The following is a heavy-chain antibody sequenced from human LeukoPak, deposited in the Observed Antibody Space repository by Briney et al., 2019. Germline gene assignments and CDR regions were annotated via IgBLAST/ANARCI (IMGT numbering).Heavy chain of an antibody. D-gene: IGHD1-1*01. CDR3: ARGSRYPTIGYFQH. J-gene: IGHJ1*01. Sequence: SETLSLTCTVSGGSISSSSYYWGWIRQPPGKGLEWIGEINHSGSTNYNPSLKSRVTISVDTSKNQFSLKLSSVTAADTAVYYCARGSRYPTIGYFQHWGQGTLVTVSS. CDR2: INHSGST. V-gene: IGHV4-39*07. CDR1: GGSISSSSYY.